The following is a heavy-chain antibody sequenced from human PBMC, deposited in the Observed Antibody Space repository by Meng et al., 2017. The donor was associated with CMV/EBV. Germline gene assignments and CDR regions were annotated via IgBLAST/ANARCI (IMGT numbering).Heavy chain of an antibody. J-gene: IGHJ3*02. D-gene: IGHD3-22*01. CDR1: GGTFSSYA. Sequence: SVKVSCKASGGTFSSYAISWVRQAPGQGLEWMGGIIPIFGTANYAQKFQGRVTITTDESTSTAYTELSSLRSEDTAVYYCARGGFRNYYDSSGYTKDAFDIWGQGTMVTVSS. CDR2: IIPIFGTA. V-gene: IGHV1-69*05. CDR3: ARGGFRNYYDSSGYTKDAFDI.